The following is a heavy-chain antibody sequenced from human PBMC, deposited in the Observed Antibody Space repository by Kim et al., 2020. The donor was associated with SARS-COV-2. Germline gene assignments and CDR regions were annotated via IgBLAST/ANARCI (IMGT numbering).Heavy chain of an antibody. D-gene: IGHD2-2*01. CDR1: GFTFSSYA. Sequence: GGSLRLSCAASGFTFSSYAMSWVRQAPGKGLEWVSAISGSGGSTYYADSVKGRFTISRDNSKNTLYLQMNSLRAEDTAVYYCGKDFTSYYYYYYGMDVWGQGTPGTVSS. J-gene: IGHJ6*02. CDR2: ISGSGGST. V-gene: IGHV3-23*01. CDR3: GKDFTSYYYYYYGMDV.